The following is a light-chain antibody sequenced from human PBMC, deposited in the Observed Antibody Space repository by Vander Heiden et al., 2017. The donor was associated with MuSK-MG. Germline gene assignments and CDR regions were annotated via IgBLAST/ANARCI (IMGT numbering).Light chain of an antibody. CDR1: SSNIGSNY. J-gene: IGLJ2*01. CDR2: SNN. CDR3: SASDDSMSGYVV. V-gene: IGLV1-47*02. Sequence: QSVLTQPPSASGTPGHRVTISCSGSSSNIGSNYVYWYQQLPGTDPNLLIVSNNQRPSGVPDRFSGATSCTSASPETSALWSEDEADDYCSASDDSMSGYVVFGGGTKLTVL.